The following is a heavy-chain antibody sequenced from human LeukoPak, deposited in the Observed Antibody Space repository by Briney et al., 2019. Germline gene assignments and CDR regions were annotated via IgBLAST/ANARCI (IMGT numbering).Heavy chain of an antibody. CDR1: GGSISSYY. V-gene: IGHV4-59*01. J-gene: IGHJ4*02. Sequence: PSETLSLTCTVSGGSISSYYWSWIRQPPGKGLEWIGYIYYSGSTNYNPSLKSRVTISVDTSKDQFSLKLSSVTAADTAVYYCARGDGYNSYWGQGTLVTVSS. CDR3: ARGDGYNSY. D-gene: IGHD5-24*01. CDR2: IYYSGST.